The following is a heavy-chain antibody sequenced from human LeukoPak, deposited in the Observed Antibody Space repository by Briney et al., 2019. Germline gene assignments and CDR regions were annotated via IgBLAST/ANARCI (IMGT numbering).Heavy chain of an antibody. CDR1: GFTFSCYG. J-gene: IGHJ4*02. D-gene: IGHD6-13*01. CDR3: AKDKQGHYFDY. Sequence: GGSLRLSCAASGFTFSCYGMHWVRQAPGKGLEWVAVIWYDGSNKYYADSVKGRFTISRDNSKNTLYLQMNSLRAEDTAVYYCAKDKQGHYFDYWGQGTLVTVSS. CDR2: IWYDGSNK. V-gene: IGHV3-33*06.